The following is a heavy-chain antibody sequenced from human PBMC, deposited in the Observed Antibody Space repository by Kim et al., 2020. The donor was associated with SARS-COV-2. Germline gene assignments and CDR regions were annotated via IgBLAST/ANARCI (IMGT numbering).Heavy chain of an antibody. CDR2: INPNSGGT. D-gene: IGHD1-20*01. Sequence: ASVKVSCKASGYTFTGYYMHWVRQAPGQGLEWMGRINPNSGGTNYAQKFQGRVTMTRDTSISTAYMELSRLRSDDTAVYYCARARISGITGTKPGDYWGQGTLVTVSS. CDR3: ARARISGITGTKPGDY. V-gene: IGHV1-2*06. CDR1: GYTFTGYY. J-gene: IGHJ4*02.